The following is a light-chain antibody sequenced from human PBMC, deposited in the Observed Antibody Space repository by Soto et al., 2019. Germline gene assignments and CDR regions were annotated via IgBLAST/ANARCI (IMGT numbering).Light chain of an antibody. CDR3: CSSAGGSWV. CDR1: SSDVGNYDF. Sequence: QSVLTQPASVSGSPGQSITISCTGTSSDVGNYDFVSCVSWYQQHPGRAPKLVIYDVSKRPSGVSSRFSGSRSDNTASLTISGLQAEDEADYYCCSSAGGSWVFGGGTKLTVL. V-gene: IGLV2-23*02. J-gene: IGLJ3*02. CDR2: DVS.